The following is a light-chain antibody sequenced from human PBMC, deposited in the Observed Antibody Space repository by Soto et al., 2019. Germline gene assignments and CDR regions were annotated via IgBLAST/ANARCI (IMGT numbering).Light chain of an antibody. J-gene: IGLJ1*01. CDR2: DGS. V-gene: IGLV2-14*01. Sequence: QSALTQPASVSGSPGQSITISCTGTSSDVGGYNYVSWYQQHPGKAPKLMIYDGSNRPSGVSNRFSGCKSGNTASLTISGLQAEDEADYYCSSYTSSSTYVFGTGTKLTVL. CDR3: SSYTSSSTYV. CDR1: SSDVGGYNY.